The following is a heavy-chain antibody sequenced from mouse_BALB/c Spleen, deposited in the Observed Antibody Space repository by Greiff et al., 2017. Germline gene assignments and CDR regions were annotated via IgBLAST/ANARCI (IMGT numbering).Heavy chain of an antibody. CDR3: AREGGYYPYWYFDV. J-gene: IGHJ1*01. V-gene: IGHV2-9*02. D-gene: IGHD2-3*01. CDR1: GFSLTSYG. CDR2: IWAGGST. Sequence: VQVVESGPGLVAPSQSLSITCTVSGFSLTSYGVHWVRQPPGKGLEWLGVIWAGGSTNYNSALMSRLSISKDNSKSQVFLKMNSLQTDDTAMYYCAREGGYYPYWYFDVWGAGTTVTVSS.